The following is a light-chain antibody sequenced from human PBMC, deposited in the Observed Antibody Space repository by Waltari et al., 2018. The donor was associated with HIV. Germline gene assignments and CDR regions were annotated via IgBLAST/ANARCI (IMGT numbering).Light chain of an antibody. CDR2: EVS. Sequence: QSALTQPASVSGSPGQSITISCTGTSSDVGGYTYVSCYQQHPGKAPKLMIYEVSKRPSGVSNRFSGSKSGNTASLTISGLQAEDEADYYCSSYTSSSTVFGTWTKVTVL. CDR1: SSDVGGYTY. CDR3: SSYTSSSTV. V-gene: IGLV2-14*01. J-gene: IGLJ1*01.